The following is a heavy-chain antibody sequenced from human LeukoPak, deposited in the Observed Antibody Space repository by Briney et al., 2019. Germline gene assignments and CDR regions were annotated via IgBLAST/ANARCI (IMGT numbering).Heavy chain of an antibody. V-gene: IGHV3-21*01. D-gene: IGHD1-26*01. CDR3: ARDLIVGTTIRYYFDY. CDR2: ITSSSSYI. J-gene: IGHJ4*02. Sequence: GGSLRLSCAASGFTFSSYGMNWVRQAPGKGLEWVSSITSSSSYIYYADSVKGRLTISRDNAKKSLYLQMNSLRAEDTAVYYCARDLIVGTTIRYYFDYWGQGTLVTVSS. CDR1: GFTFSSYG.